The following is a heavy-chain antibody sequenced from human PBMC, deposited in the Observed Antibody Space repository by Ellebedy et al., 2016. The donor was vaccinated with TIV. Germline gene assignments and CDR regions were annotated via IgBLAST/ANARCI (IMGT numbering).Heavy chain of an antibody. J-gene: IGHJ5*02. Sequence: SETLSLXXTVSGGSISSSSYYWGWIRQPPGKGLEWIGSIYYSGSTYYNPSLKSRVTISVDTSKNQFSLKLSSVTAADTAVYYCARVDSGYDPWGQGTLVTVSS. CDR3: ARVDSGYDP. CDR2: IYYSGST. V-gene: IGHV4-39*01. D-gene: IGHD5-12*01. CDR1: GGSISSSSYY.